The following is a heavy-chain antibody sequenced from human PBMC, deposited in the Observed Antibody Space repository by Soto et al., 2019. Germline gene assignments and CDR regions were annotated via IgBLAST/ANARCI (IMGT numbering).Heavy chain of an antibody. CDR2: IYYSGST. D-gene: IGHD6-6*01. Sequence: SSETLSLTCTVSGGSISSYYWSWIRQPPGKGLEWIGYIYYSGSTNYNPSLKSRVTISVDTSKNQFSLKLTSVTAADTAVYYCARQGSSVGYYYHYYMDVWGKGTTVTVPS. J-gene: IGHJ6*03. CDR3: ARQGSSVGYYYHYYMDV. CDR1: GGSISSYY. V-gene: IGHV4-59*08.